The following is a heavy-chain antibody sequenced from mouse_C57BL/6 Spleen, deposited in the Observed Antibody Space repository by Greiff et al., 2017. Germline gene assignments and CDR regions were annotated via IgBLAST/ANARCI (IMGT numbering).Heavy chain of an antibody. CDR1: GYTFTSYW. D-gene: IGHD2-5*01. V-gene: IGHV1-53*01. CDR2: INPSNGGT. CDR3: ARKDYSNPWFAY. Sequence: QVQLQQPGTELVKPGASVKLSCKASGYTFTSYWMHWVKQRPGQGLEWIGNINPSNGGTNYNEKFKSKATLTGDKSSSTAYMQLSSLTSEDSAVYYCARKDYSNPWFAYWGQGTLVTVSA. J-gene: IGHJ3*01.